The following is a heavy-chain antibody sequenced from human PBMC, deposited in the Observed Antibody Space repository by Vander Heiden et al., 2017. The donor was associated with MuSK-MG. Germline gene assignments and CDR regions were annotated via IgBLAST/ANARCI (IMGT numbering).Heavy chain of an antibody. V-gene: IGHV4-34*02. CDR2: INHSGST. J-gene: IGHJ4*01. CDR1: GGSFSGYY. Sequence: QMQLQQWGAGLLKPSETLSLTCAVYGGSFSGYYWTWIRQPPGKGLEWIGEINHSGSTSYNPSLKSRLIISVDTSKNQFSLKMSSVTAADTAVYYCARRAADTDGYKLYYFDYWGQGTLVTVSS. CDR3: ARRAADTDGYKLYYFDY. D-gene: IGHD5-18*01.